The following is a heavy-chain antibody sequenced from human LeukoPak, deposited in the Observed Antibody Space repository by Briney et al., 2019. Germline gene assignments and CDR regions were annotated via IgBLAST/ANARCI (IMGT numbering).Heavy chain of an antibody. CDR2: INPNSGGT. CDR3: ARVRIGQQLDKYYYYAMDV. Sequence: GASVKVSCKASGYTFTGHYMHWVRQAPGQGLEWMGWINPNSGGTNYAQKFQGRVTMTTDTSISTAYMEVSRLRSDDTAVYYCARVRIGQQLDKYYYYAMDVWGQGTTVTVSS. D-gene: IGHD6-13*01. V-gene: IGHV1-2*02. CDR1: GYTFTGHY. J-gene: IGHJ6*02.